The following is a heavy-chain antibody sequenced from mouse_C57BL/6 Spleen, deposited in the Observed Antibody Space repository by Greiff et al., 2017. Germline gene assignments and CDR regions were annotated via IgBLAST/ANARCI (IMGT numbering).Heavy chain of an antibody. CDR2: IAPNRGGT. J-gene: IGHJ2*01. D-gene: IGHD1-1*01. V-gene: IGHV1-72*01. Sequence: QVQLQQPGAELVKPGASVKLSCKASGYTFTSYWMHWVQQRPGRGLEWIGRIAPNRGGTKYNEKFKSKATLTVDKPSSTPYMQLSSLTSEDSAVDYGARDYYGSRLDYWGQGTTRTVSS. CDR3: ARDYYGSRLDY. CDR1: GYTFTSYW.